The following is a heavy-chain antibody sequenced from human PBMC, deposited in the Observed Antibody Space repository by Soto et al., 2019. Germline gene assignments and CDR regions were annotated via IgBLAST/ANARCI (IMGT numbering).Heavy chain of an antibody. J-gene: IGHJ6*02. CDR2: IYYSGSS. D-gene: IGHD5-12*01. Sequence: PSETPYHPSTFSCGYISNASDYRSWASQPPGKGLEWIGYIYYSGSSFFNPSLKSRVTMSKDTSKNQFSLRLTSVTAADTAVYYCARAIVVTVGGMDVWGRGTTVTSP. V-gene: IGHV4-30-4*08. CDR3: ARAIVVTVGGMDV. CDR1: CGYISNASDY.